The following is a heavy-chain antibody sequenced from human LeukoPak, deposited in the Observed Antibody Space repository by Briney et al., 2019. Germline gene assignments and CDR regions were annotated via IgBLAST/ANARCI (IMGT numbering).Heavy chain of an antibody. CDR3: ARERHSSGWYGGAPAY. Sequence: EASVKDSCRASGYTFTGYYMHWVRQAPGQGRQWLGWINPNSGGTNYAQKFQGRGTMTRDTSISTAYMELSRLRSDDTAVYYCARERHSSGWYGGAPAYWGQGTLVTVSS. V-gene: IGHV1-2*02. CDR1: GYTFTGYY. D-gene: IGHD6-19*01. J-gene: IGHJ4*02. CDR2: INPNSGGT.